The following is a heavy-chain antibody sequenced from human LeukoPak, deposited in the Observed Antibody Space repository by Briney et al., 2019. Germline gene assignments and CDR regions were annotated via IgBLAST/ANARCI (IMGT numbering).Heavy chain of an antibody. CDR2: LDPEDGET. CDR1: GYTLTELS. D-gene: IGHD3-10*01. CDR3: ATRVITMVRGVMDV. V-gene: IGHV1-24*01. Sequence: ASVKVSCKVSGYTLTELSMHWVRQAPGKGLEWMGGLDPEDGETIYAQRFQGRVTMTEDTSTDTAYMELSSLRSEDTAVYYCATRVITMVRGVMDVWGKGTAVTISS. J-gene: IGHJ6*04.